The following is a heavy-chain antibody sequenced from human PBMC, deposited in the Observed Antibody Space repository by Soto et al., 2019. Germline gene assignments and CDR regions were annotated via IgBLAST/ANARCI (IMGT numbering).Heavy chain of an antibody. CDR3: AIYCSGGRGYGFDYYYYMDV. Sequence: QVQLVQSGAEVKKPGSSVTVSCTASGGTFSSYTISWGRQAPGQGVEWMGRIIPIRGTANYAQKYQGRFTNSADKSTSTAYMELSSLRSEDTAVYYCAIYCSGGRGYGFDYYYYMDVWGKGTTVTVSS. J-gene: IGHJ6*03. V-gene: IGHV1-69*08. CDR2: IIPIRGTA. CDR1: GGTFSSYT. D-gene: IGHD2-15*01.